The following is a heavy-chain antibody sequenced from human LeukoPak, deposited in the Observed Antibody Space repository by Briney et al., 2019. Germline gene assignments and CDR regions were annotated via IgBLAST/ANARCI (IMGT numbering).Heavy chain of an antibody. D-gene: IGHD2-21*02. CDR1: GFTFSSYS. CDR2: INPDGRDT. CDR3: TSWGDTTAEYFQR. Sequence: GGSLRLSCAASGFTFSSYSMNWVRQAPGKGLEWVAHINPDGRDTYYVDSVKGRFTISRNNAQNSMYLQMNSLRVEETAVYYCTSWGDTTAEYFQRWGQGTLVTVSS. V-gene: IGHV3-7*01. J-gene: IGHJ1*01.